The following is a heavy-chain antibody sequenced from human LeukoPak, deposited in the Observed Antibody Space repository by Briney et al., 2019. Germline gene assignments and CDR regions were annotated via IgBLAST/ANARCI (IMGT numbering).Heavy chain of an antibody. J-gene: IGHJ4*02. CDR1: GGSISSGDYY. CDR2: IYYSGST. Sequence: SQTLPLTCTVSGGSISSGDYYWSWIRQPPGKGLEWIGYIYYSGSTYYNPSLKSRVTISVDTSKNQFSLKLSSVTAADTAVYYCARLSNSIGPFDYWGQGTLVTVSS. D-gene: IGHD3-16*02. V-gene: IGHV4-30-4*01. CDR3: ARLSNSIGPFDY.